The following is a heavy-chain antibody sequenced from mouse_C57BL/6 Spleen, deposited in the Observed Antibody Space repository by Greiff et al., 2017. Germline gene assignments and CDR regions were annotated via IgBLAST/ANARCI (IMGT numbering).Heavy chain of an antibody. CDR2: IYPGSGNT. CDR3: ARSGALGRGFAY. D-gene: IGHD4-1*01. CDR1: GYSFTSYY. Sequence: VQLQQSGPELVKPGASVKISCKASGYSFTSYYIHWVKQRPGQGLEWIGWIYPGSGNTKYNEKFKGKATLTADTSSSTAYMQLSSLTSEDSAVYCCARSGALGRGFAYWGQGTLVTVSA. V-gene: IGHV1-66*01. J-gene: IGHJ3*01.